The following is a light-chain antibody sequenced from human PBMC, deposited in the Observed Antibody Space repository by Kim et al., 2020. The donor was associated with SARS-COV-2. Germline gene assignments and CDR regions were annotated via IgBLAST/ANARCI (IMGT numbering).Light chain of an antibody. CDR2: GKN. CDR1: SLRSYY. J-gene: IGLJ2*01. Sequence: VALGQTVRITGHGDSLRSYYAPWYQQKPGQAPILVIYGKNNRPSGIPDRFSGASSGNTASLTITGTQAGDEADYYCNSRDSNNNVLFGGGTQLTVL. V-gene: IGLV3-19*01. CDR3: NSRDSNNNVL.